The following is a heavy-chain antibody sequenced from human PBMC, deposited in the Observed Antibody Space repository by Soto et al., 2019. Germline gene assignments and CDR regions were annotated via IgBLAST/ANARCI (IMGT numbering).Heavy chain of an antibody. CDR3: AKEGSYYYGMNV. CDR2: IRWDGGGT. CDR1: GLTFDDYT. J-gene: IGHJ6*02. Sequence: GGSLRLSCAASGLTFDDYTMHWVRQAPGKGLEWVSLIRWDGGGTNYADSVKGRFTISRDNSKNSLYLQMNSLRTEDTALYYRAKEGSYYYGMNVWGQGTTATVSS. V-gene: IGHV3-43*01.